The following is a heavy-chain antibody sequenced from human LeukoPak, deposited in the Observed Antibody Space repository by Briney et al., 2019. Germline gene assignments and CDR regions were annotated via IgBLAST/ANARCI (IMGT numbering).Heavy chain of an antibody. J-gene: IGHJ4*02. CDR2: IRNKANSYTT. V-gene: IGHV3-72*01. Sequence: GGSLRLSCAASGFTFSDHYMDWVRQAPGKGREWVGRIRNKANSYTTEYAASVKGRFTISRDDSKNSLYLQMNSLKCEDTAVYYCAREWDSGSYYLGYFDYWGQGTLVTVSS. D-gene: IGHD1-26*01. CDR3: AREWDSGSYYLGYFDY. CDR1: GFTFSDHY.